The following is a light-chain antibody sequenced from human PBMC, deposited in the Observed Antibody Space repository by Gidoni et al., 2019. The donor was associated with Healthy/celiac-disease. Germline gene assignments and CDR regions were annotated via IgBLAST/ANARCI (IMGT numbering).Light chain of an antibody. J-gene: IGKJ2*01. CDR1: QRVSSSY. CDR2: GAS. V-gene: IGKV3-20*01. CDR3: QQYGSSPYT. Sequence: ELELTQSPRTLSLSPGERATLSCRASQRVSSSYLAWYQQKPGQAPRLLIYGASSRATGIPDRFSGSGSGTDFTLTISRLEPEDFAVYYCQQYGSSPYTFGQGTKLEIK.